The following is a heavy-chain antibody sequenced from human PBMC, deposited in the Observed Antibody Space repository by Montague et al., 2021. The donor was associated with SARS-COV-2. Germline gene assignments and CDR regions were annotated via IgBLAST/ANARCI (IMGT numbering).Heavy chain of an antibody. Sequence: SETLSLTCCVSSGSIIRSGYYWGWIRQPPGKDLEWIGNIYHTGTTYYNPSLQSRGTISVDTSKNHLALKLSSVTAADTAVYYCARGVFRGVTTRFDYWDQGSQVTVSS. CDR2: IYHTGTT. D-gene: IGHD3-10*01. CDR3: ARGVFRGVTTRFDY. V-gene: IGHV4-39*02. CDR1: SGSIIRSGYY. J-gene: IGHJ4*02.